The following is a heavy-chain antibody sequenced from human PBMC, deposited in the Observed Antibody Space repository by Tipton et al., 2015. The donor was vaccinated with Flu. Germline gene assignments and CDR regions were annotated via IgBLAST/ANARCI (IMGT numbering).Heavy chain of an antibody. CDR3: ARDPSLGMPDYFDS. Sequence: TLSLTCAVSGDSISSDYYWGWIRQFPGKGLEWIGTVSRPGSTVYNPSLKSRVTISVDTSKSQFSLQLRSVTAADTAVYYCARDPSLGMPDYFDSWGQGILVTASS. J-gene: IGHJ4*02. V-gene: IGHV4-38-2*02. CDR2: VSRPGST. CDR1: GDSISSDYY. D-gene: IGHD2-2*01.